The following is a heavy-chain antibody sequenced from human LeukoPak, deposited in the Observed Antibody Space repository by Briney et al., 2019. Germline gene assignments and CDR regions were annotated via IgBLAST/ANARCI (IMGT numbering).Heavy chain of an antibody. CDR1: SGSISSSSYY. V-gene: IGHV4-39*01. CDR2: IYYSGTT. Sequence: PSETLSLTCTVSSGSISSSSYYWGWIRQTPGRGLERIGNIYYSGTTYYNPSLRSRVTISVDTSKNQFSLRLTSVTAVDTAVCYCARHSIGTYYRISYFFMDVVGKGTTVTVSS. J-gene: IGHJ6*03. CDR3: ARHSIGTYYRISYFFMDV. D-gene: IGHD1-26*01.